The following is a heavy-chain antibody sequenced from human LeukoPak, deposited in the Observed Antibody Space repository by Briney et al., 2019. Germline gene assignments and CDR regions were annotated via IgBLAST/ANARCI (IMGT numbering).Heavy chain of an antibody. Sequence: GGSLRLSCAASGFTFSSYAMSWVRQAPGKGLEWVSAISGSGGSTYYADSVKGRFTISRDISKNTLYLQMNSLRAEDTAVYYCAKSGGYGSSSELDYWGQGTLVTVSS. CDR3: AKSGGYGSSSELDY. D-gene: IGHD6-6*01. J-gene: IGHJ4*02. CDR2: ISGSGGST. CDR1: GFTFSSYA. V-gene: IGHV3-23*01.